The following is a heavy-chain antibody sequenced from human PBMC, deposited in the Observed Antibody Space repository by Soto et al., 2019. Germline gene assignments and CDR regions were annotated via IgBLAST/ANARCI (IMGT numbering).Heavy chain of an antibody. CDR1: GGTFSSYA. CDR3: ARVGGGGSYYLYYYYGMDV. Sequence: QVQLVQSGAEVKKPGSSVKVSCKASGGTFSSYAISWVRQAPGQGLEWMGGIIPIFGAANYAQKFQGRVTITADKSTSTAYMELSSLRSEDTAVYYCARVGGGGSYYLYYYYGMDVWGQGTTVTVSS. V-gene: IGHV1-69*06. D-gene: IGHD1-26*01. CDR2: IIPIFGAA. J-gene: IGHJ6*02.